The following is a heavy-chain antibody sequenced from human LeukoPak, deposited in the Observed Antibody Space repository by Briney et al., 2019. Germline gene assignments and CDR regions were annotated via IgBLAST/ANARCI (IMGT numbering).Heavy chain of an antibody. J-gene: IGHJ4*02. CDR1: GFTISSYA. CDR3: AKCPWVGTTLVDY. V-gene: IGHV3-23*01. Sequence: GESLRLCCAASGFTISSYAMSWVRQAPGKGLEWVSAISGSGGSTYYADSVKGRFTISRDNSKNTLYLQMNSLRAEGTAVYYCAKCPWVGTTLVDYWGQGTLVTVSS. CDR2: ISGSGGST. D-gene: IGHD1-7*01.